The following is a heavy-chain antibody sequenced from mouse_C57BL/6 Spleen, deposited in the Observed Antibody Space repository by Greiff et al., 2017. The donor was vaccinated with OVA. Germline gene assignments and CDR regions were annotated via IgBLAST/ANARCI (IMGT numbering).Heavy chain of an antibody. J-gene: IGHJ4*01. V-gene: IGHV3-6*01. CDR2: ISYDGSN. Sequence: EVQRVESGPGLVKPSQSLSLTCSVTGYSITSGYYWNWIRQFPGNKLEWMGYISYDGSNNYNPSLKNRISITRDTSKNQFFLKLNSVTTEDTATYYCAFDYYAMDYWGQGTSVTVSS. CDR3: AFDYYAMDY. CDR1: GYSITSGYY.